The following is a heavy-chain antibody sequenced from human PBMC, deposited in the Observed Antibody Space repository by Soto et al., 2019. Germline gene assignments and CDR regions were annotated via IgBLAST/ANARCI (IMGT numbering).Heavy chain of an antibody. Sequence: QVQLQESGPGLVKPSGTLSLTCAVSGGSISSTNWWTWVRQSPGRGLEWIGEIYHSGTTNYIPSLKSRVHLAVDMSTNHLSLTLISVTAADTAVYYCAFPATADFAYWGKGILVTVSS. CDR1: GGSISSTNW. CDR2: IYHSGTT. V-gene: IGHV4-4*02. CDR3: AFPATADFAY. J-gene: IGHJ4*02. D-gene: IGHD6-13*01.